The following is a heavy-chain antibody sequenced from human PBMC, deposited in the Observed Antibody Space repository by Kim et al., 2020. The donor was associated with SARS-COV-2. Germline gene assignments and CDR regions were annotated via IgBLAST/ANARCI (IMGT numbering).Heavy chain of an antibody. J-gene: IGHJ3*02. Sequence: GGSLRLSCVTSRFSLSDHSIDWVRQGPGKGLEWVGRSGNKASSHTTEYAASVKDRFSISRADTKNSLYMHMNSLKTEDTAVYYCCRGYSGGPIYAFDIWGQGTGVTVSS. CDR1: RFSLSDHS. CDR2: SGNKASSHTT. D-gene: IGHD6-19*01. V-gene: IGHV3-72*01. CDR3: CRGYSGGPIYAFDI.